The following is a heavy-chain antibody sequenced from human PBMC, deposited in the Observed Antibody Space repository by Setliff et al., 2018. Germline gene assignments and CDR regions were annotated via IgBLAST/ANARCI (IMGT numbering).Heavy chain of an antibody. CDR1: GFTFNNFA. D-gene: IGHD3-10*01. V-gene: IGHV3-23*01. CDR3: ARDGVFYAMDF. CDR2: ISGTGGNI. J-gene: IGHJ6*02. Sequence: GGSLRLSCVASGFTFNNFAMTWVRQAPGKRLEWVSTISGTGGNIYYADSVQGRFVISRDNSMNTLYLQMNSLRAEDSAVYYCARDGVFYAMDFWGQGTTVTVSS.